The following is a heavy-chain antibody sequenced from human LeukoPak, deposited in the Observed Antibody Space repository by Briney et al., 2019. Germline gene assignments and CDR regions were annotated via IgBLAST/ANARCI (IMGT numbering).Heavy chain of an antibody. CDR2: IYYDGSDS. CDR1: GFTFSTYG. D-gene: IGHD3-10*01. CDR3: ARYYGSGRGYYGLDV. V-gene: IGHV3-33*01. Sequence: PGGSLRLSCAASGFTFSTYGMHWVRQAPGKGLEWVAVIYYDGSDSYYGDSVKGRFTISRDNSKNTLYLQMNSLRAEDTAVYYCARYYGSGRGYYGLDVWGQGTTVTGPS. J-gene: IGHJ6*02.